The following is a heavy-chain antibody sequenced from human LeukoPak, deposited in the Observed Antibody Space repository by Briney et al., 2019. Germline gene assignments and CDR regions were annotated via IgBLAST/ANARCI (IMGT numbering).Heavy chain of an antibody. CDR2: IKEDGTVK. Sequence: SGGSLRLSCAAHGFTCSKYWMSWVRQAPGKGLEWVANIKEDGTVKYYVESVKGRFTISRDNAKNSLYLQMNSLRAEDTAVYYCAKSASGYYLFDYWGQGTLVTVSS. CDR3: AKSASGYYLFDY. J-gene: IGHJ4*02. V-gene: IGHV3-7*05. D-gene: IGHD2/OR15-2a*01. CDR1: GFTCSKYW.